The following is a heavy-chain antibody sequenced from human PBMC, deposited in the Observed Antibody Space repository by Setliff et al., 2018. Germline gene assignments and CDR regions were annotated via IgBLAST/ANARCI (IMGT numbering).Heavy chain of an antibody. CDR3: ARGGYNGYAVFDD. CDR2: IYTSGST. CDR1: GGSVSSGSYY. D-gene: IGHD5-12*01. Sequence: PSETLSLTCTVSGGSVSSGSYYWSWIRQPAGKGLEWIGRIYTSGSTNYNPSLKSRVAISVDTSKNQFSLRLSSVTAADTAVYYCARGGYNGYAVFDDWGQGALVTVSS. V-gene: IGHV4-61*02. J-gene: IGHJ4*02.